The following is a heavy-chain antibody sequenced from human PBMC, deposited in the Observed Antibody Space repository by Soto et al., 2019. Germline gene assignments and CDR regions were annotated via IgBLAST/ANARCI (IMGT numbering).Heavy chain of an antibody. CDR2: ISGSGATT. Sequence: GGSLRLSCAASGFTFSSYAMTWVRQAPGKGLEWVSGISGSGATTSYADSVKGRFTVSRDNSKNTLYLQMNSLRVEDTAVYHCAKLRYFDWSAYNWFEYWGQET. J-gene: IGHJ5*01. D-gene: IGHD3-9*01. CDR3: AKLRYFDWSAYNWFEY. V-gene: IGHV3-23*01. CDR1: GFTFSSYA.